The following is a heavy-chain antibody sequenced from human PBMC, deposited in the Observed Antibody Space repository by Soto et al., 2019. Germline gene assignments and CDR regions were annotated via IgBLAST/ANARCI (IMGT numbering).Heavy chain of an antibody. CDR1: RFTFSFYG. D-gene: IGHD5-18*01. Sequence: QVQLVESGGGVVQPGRSLRLSCAASRFTFSFYGMHWVRQAPGKGLEWVTVISYDGSDKYYADSVKGRFTISRDNSKNTLYLQINSLRAEDTAVYYCAKERRYSFDAFDIWGQGTMVTVSS. CDR3: AKERRYSFDAFDI. J-gene: IGHJ3*02. V-gene: IGHV3-30*18. CDR2: ISYDGSDK.